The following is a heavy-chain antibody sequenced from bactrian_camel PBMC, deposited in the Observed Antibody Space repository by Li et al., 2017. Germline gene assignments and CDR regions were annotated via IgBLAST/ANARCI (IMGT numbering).Heavy chain of an antibody. J-gene: IGHJ6*01. CDR3: AAKKRFSQCGSNWSATDFGT. D-gene: IGHD6*01. CDR1: GYIYSNYY. CDR2: IGTSGSSA. V-gene: IGHV3S28*01. Sequence: QLVESGGGSVQAGGSLTLSCAASGYIYSNYYMGWFRQAPGKEREGVAAIGTSGSSAAYVDSVKGRFTISRDNAKSTLYLQMNSPKPEDTAMYYCAAKKRFSQCGSNWSATDFGTWGQGTQVTVS.